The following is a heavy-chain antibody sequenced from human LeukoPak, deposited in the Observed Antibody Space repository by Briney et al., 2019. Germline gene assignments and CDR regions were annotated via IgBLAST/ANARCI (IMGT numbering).Heavy chain of an antibody. Sequence: SVKVSCKASGGTFSSYAISWVRQAPGQGFEWMGGIIPILGIANYAQKFQGRVTITADKSTSTAYMELSSLRSEDTAVYYCARGTPYDTYYYGMDVWGQGTTVTVSS. J-gene: IGHJ6*02. CDR1: GGTFSSYA. D-gene: IGHD3-9*01. V-gene: IGHV1-69*10. CDR2: IIPILGIA. CDR3: ARGTPYDTYYYGMDV.